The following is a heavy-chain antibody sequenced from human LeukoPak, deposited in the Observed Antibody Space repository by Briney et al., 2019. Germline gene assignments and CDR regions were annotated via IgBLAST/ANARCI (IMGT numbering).Heavy chain of an antibody. CDR1: GFTFDDYA. D-gene: IGHD6-13*01. CDR3: AKDISSSWPYLRGMDV. Sequence: GGFLRLSCAASGFTFDDYAMHWVRQAPGKGLEWVSGISWNSGSIGYADSVKGRFTISRDNAKNSLYLQMNSLRAEDTALYYCAKDISSSWPYLRGMDVWGQGTTVTVSS. CDR2: ISWNSGSI. V-gene: IGHV3-9*01. J-gene: IGHJ6*02.